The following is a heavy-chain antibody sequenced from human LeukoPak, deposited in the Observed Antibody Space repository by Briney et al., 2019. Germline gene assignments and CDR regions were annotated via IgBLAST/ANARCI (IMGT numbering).Heavy chain of an antibody. J-gene: IGHJ3*02. V-gene: IGHV4-59*01. D-gene: IGHD2-2*03. CDR3: ATVLDSPDAFDI. Sequence: SETLSLTCTVSGGSISSYYWSWIRQPPGKGLEWIGYLYYSGSTNYNPSLKSRVTISVDTSKNQLSLKLGSVTAADTAVYYCATVLDSPDAFDIWGQGTMVTVSS. CDR1: GGSISSYY. CDR2: LYYSGST.